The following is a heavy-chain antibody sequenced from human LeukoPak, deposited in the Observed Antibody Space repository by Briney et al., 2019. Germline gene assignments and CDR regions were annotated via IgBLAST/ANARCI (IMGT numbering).Heavy chain of an antibody. CDR2: INPNSGGT. V-gene: IGHV1-2*02. CDR3: ARDRPYYYDSRGSFDY. J-gene: IGHJ4*02. CDR1: GYTFTGYY. Sequence: ASVKVSCKASGYTFTGYYMHWVRQAPGQGLEWMGWINPNSGGTNYAQKFQGRVTMTRDTSISTAYMELSRLRSDDTAVYYCARDRPYYYDSRGSFDYWGQGTPVTVSS. D-gene: IGHD3-22*01.